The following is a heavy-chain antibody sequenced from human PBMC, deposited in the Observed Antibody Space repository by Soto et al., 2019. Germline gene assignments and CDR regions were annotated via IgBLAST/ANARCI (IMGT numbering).Heavy chain of an antibody. Sequence: PLSNTCAVRVGSGIRGRYSWSWIRQPPGKGLEWIGYIYHSGSTYYNPSLKSRVTISVDRSKNQFSLKLSSVTAADTAVYYCARVPSPWGQGTLVTVSS. CDR1: VGSGIRGRYS. J-gene: IGHJ5*02. CDR3: ARVPSP. V-gene: IGHV4-30-2*01. CDR2: IYHSGST.